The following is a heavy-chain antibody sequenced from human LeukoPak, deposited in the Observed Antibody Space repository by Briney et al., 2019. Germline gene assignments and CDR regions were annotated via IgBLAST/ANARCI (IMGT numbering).Heavy chain of an antibody. CDR1: GFTFSSYG. CDR3: ARAYWGLAYCGGDCYPGYFQH. D-gene: IGHD2-21*02. Sequence: QPGRSLRLSCAASGFTFSSYGMHWVRQAPGKGLEWVAVIWYDGSNKYYADSVKGRFTISRDNSKNTLYLQMNSLRAEDTAVYYCARAYWGLAYCGGDCYPGYFQHWGQGTLVTVSS. CDR2: IWYDGSNK. J-gene: IGHJ1*01. V-gene: IGHV3-33*01.